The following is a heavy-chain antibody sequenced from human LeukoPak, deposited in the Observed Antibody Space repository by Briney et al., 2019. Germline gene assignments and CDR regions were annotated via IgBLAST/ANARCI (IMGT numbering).Heavy chain of an antibody. CDR1: GGSISSGGYY. CDR2: IYYSGST. Sequence: SETLSLTCTVSGGSISSGGYYWSWIRQHPGKGLEWIGYIYYSGSTYYNPSLKSRVTISVDTSKNQFSLKLSSVTAADTAVYYCARVRTDTAMVLNFDYWGQGTLVTVSS. D-gene: IGHD5-18*01. J-gene: IGHJ4*02. CDR3: ARVRTDTAMVLNFDY. V-gene: IGHV4-31*03.